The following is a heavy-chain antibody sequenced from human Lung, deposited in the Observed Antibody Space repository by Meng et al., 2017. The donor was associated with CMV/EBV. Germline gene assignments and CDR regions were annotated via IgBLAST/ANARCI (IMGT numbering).Heavy chain of an antibody. CDR2: IHYSGTT. D-gene: IGHD5-12*01. J-gene: IGHJ4*02. Sequence: QGQLQASGPGLVKPYQTLSLTCTVSDGFTTSDDYYWSWIRQPPGKGLEWIGYIHYSGTTYYNPSLKSRIAISLDTSKNQFSLNLNSVTAADAAVYYCARDSPGGYGYFDSWGQGTLVTVSS. CDR1: DGFTTSDDYY. CDR3: ARDSPGGYGYFDS. V-gene: IGHV4-30-4*01.